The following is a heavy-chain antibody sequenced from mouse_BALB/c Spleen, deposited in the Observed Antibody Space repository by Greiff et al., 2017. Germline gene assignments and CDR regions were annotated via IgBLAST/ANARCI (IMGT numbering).Heavy chain of an antibody. CDR1: GFAFSSYD. D-gene: IGHD1-1*01. V-gene: IGHV5-12-1*01. CDR3: ARHTHYYGSHPWFAY. J-gene: IGHJ3*01. CDR2: ISSGGGST. Sequence: DVKLVESGGGLVKPGGSLKLSCAASGFAFSSYDMSWVRQTPEKRLEWVAYISSGGGSTYYPDTVKGRFTISRDNAKNTLYLQMSSLKSEDTAMYYCARHTHYYGSHPWFAYWGQGTLVTVSA.